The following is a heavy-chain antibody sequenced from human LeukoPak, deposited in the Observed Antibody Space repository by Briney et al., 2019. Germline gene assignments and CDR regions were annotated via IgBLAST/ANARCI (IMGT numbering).Heavy chain of an antibody. CDR3: ARDHSPIAVAGTVAYYYYGMDV. V-gene: IGHV1-2*02. CDR2: INPNSGGT. D-gene: IGHD6-19*01. J-gene: IGHJ6*02. CDR1: GYTFTGYY. Sequence: ASVKVSCKASGYTFTGYYMQWVRQAPGQGLEWMGWINPNSGGTNYAQKFQGRVTMTRDTSISTAYMELSRLRSDDTAVYYCARDHSPIAVAGTVAYYYYGMDVWGQGTTVTVSS.